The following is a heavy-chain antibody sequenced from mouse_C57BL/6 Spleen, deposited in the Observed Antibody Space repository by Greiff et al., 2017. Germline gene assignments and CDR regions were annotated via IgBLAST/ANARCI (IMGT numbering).Heavy chain of an antibody. Sequence: EVQLQESGAELVKPGASVKLSCTASGFNIKDYYMHWVKQRTEQGLEWIGRIDPEDGETKYAPKFQGKATITADTSSNTAFLPLSSLTSEDTAVXYCVSCSSCLYYYAMDYWGQGTSVTVSS. CDR2: IDPEDGET. J-gene: IGHJ4*01. CDR1: GFNIKDYY. D-gene: IGHD1-1*01. CDR3: VSCSSCLYYYAMDY. V-gene: IGHV14-2*01.